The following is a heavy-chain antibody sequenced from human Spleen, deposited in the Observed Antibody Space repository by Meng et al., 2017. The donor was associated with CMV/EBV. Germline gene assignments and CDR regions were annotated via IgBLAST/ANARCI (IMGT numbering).Heavy chain of an antibody. CDR1: S. V-gene: IGHV3-11*04. CDR2: ISSSGSTI. D-gene: IGHD1-26*01. Sequence: SMCWLRQAPGKGLVCVSYISSSGSTIYYADSVKGRFIISRDNAKNSLYLQMNSLRAEDTAVYYCARGRSILGVGAPTRPKYFDLWGRGTLVTVSS. CDR3: ARGRSILGVGAPTRPKYFDL. J-gene: IGHJ2*01.